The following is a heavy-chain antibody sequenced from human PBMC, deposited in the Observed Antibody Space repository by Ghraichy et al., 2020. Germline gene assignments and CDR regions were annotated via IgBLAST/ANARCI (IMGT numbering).Heavy chain of an antibody. V-gene: IGHV4-34*01. Sequence: SQTLSLTCAVYGGSFSNYYWSWIRQPPGKGLEWLGEISHSGSTNYNPSLKSRVTISVDTSKNQFSLKLSSVTAADMAVYYCARGSFGPRYDYVWGSSRYHLGVWGQGTTVTVSS. CDR2: ISHSGST. CDR1: GGSFSNYY. CDR3: ARGSFGPRYDYVWGSSRYHLGV. J-gene: IGHJ6*02. D-gene: IGHD3-16*02.